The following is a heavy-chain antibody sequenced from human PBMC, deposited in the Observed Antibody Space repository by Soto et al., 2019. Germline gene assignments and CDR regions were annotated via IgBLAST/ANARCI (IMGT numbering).Heavy chain of an antibody. CDR1: GFTFNNYY. J-gene: IGHJ3*02. CDR2: TSYDGNNK. CDR3: AKVLSVIVADSFDI. D-gene: IGHD3-22*01. Sequence: HPGGSLRLSCAASGFTFNNYYMHWVRQSPGKGLEWVAVTSYDGNNKYYADSVKGRFTISRDNSKNTLSLQMNSLRPEDTAVYYCAKVLSVIVADSFDIWGQGTMVTVSS. V-gene: IGHV3-30*18.